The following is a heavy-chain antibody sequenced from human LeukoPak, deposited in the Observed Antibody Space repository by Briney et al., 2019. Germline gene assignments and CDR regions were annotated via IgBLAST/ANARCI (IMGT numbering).Heavy chain of an antibody. CDR2: INVGNGNT. V-gene: IGHV1-3*01. D-gene: IGHD2-15*01. J-gene: IGHJ3*02. Sequence: ASVNVSCKASGYTFTSYAMHWVRQAPGQRLEWMGWINVGNGNTKYSQKFQGRVTITRDTSASTAYMELSSLRSEDTAVYYCSGSASDAFDIWGQGTMVTVSS. CDR1: GYTFTSYA. CDR3: SGSASDAFDI.